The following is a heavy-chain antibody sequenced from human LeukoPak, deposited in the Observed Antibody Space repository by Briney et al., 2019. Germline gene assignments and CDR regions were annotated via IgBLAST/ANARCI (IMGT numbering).Heavy chain of an antibody. CDR1: GGSISSGGYY. CDR2: IYYSGST. Sequence: PSQTLSLTCTVSGGSISSGGYYWSWIRQHPGKGLKWIGYIYYSGSTYYNPSLKSRVTISVDTSKNQFSLKLSSVTAADTAVYYCARDRGSYRKDAFDIWGQGTMVTVSS. V-gene: IGHV4-31*03. CDR3: ARDRGSYRKDAFDI. J-gene: IGHJ3*02. D-gene: IGHD1-26*01.